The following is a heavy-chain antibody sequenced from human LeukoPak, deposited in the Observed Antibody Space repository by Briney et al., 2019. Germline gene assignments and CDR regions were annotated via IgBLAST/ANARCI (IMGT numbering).Heavy chain of an antibody. CDR3: ARGMDNYYDSSGYYSFFDY. Sequence: SQTLSLTCTVSGGSISRGGYYWSWIRQPAGKGLEWIGHIYRTGSTYYNPSLKSRVTISVDTSKNQFSLKLSSVTAADTAVYYCARGMDNYYDSSGYYSFFDYWGQGTLVTVSS. V-gene: IGHV4-61*09. D-gene: IGHD3-22*01. J-gene: IGHJ4*02. CDR1: GGSISRGGYY. CDR2: IYRTGST.